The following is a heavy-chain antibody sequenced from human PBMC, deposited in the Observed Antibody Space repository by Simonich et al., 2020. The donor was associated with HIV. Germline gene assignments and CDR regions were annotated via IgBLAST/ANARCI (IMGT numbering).Heavy chain of an antibody. CDR3: ARGFYQRLYYFDY. CDR2: INHSGST. V-gene: IGHV4-34*01. D-gene: IGHD2-2*01. Sequence: QVQLQQWGAGLLKPSETLSLTCAVYGGSCSGYHWSWIRQPPGKGLEWIGEINHSGSTNYNPSLKSRVTISVDTSKNQFSLKLSSVTAADTAVYYCARGFYQRLYYFDYWGQGTLVTVSS. J-gene: IGHJ4*02. CDR1: GGSCSGYH.